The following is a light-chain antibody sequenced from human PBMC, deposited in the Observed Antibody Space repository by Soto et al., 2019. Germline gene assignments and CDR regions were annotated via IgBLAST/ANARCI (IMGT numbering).Light chain of an antibody. V-gene: IGLV2-8*01. CDR2: EVT. CDR3: CSYAGSNNLV. Sequence: QSALTQPPSASGSPGQSVTITCAGTSSDVGSYNHVSWYQQHPGKAPKLMIYEVTKRPSGVPDRFSGSRSGNTASLTVSGLQAEDEPEYYCCSYAGSNNLVFGTGTKLTVL. J-gene: IGLJ1*01. CDR1: SSDVGSYNH.